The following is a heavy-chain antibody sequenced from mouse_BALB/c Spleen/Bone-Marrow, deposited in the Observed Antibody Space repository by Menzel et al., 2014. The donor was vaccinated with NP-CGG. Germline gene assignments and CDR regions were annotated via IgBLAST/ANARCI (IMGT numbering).Heavy chain of an antibody. V-gene: IGHV5-9-4*01. CDR2: ISSGGSYS. J-gene: IGHJ3*01. CDR3: VREGAY. Sequence: EVHLVESGGGLVKPGGSLKVSCAASGFTFSSYAMSWVRQSPEKRPEWVAEISSGGSYSYYPDTVTGRFTISRDNAKNTLNLEMSSLRSEDTAMYYCVREGAYWGQGTLVTVSA. CDR1: GFTFSSYA.